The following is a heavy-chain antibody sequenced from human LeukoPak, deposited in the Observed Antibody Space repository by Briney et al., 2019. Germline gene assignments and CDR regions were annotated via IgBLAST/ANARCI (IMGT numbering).Heavy chain of an antibody. CDR2: INPNSGGT. Sequence: ASVKVSCKAFGYTFTGYYMHWVRQAPGKGPEWIGWINPNSGGTNYAQKFQGRVTMTRDTSISTAYMELSRLRSDDTAVYYCARVGGSGENWFDPWGQGTLVTVSS. D-gene: IGHD3-10*01. CDR3: ARVGGSGENWFDP. J-gene: IGHJ5*02. CDR1: GYTFTGYY. V-gene: IGHV1-2*02.